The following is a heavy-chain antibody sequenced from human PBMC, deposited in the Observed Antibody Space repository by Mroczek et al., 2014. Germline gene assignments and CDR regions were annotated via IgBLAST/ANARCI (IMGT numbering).Heavy chain of an antibody. CDR1: GGSFSGYY. J-gene: IGHJ3*02. Sequence: QVQLQQWGAGLLKPSETLSLTCAVYGGSFSGYYWSWIRQPPGKGLEWIGEINHSGSTNYNPSLKSRVTISVDTSKNQFSLKLSSVTAADTAVYYCARDDVDTAMVTARXDDAFDIWGQGTMVTVSS. V-gene: IGHV4-34*01. CDR3: ARDDVDTAMVTARXDDAFDI. CDR2: INHSGST. D-gene: IGHD5-18*01.